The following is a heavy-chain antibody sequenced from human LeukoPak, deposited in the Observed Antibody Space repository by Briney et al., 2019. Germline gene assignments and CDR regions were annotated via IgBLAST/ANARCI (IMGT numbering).Heavy chain of an antibody. CDR2: ITNSGST. CDR1: GASITSYY. Sequence: PSETLSLTCTVSGASITSYYWGWIRQPPVKGLEWIGSITNSGSTNYNPSLKSRVTISLDTSKNQFSLKLSSVTAADTAVYYCARRFLGVEFDYWGQGTLVTVPS. V-gene: IGHV4-59*01. CDR3: ARRFLGVEFDY. D-gene: IGHD3-3*01. J-gene: IGHJ4*02.